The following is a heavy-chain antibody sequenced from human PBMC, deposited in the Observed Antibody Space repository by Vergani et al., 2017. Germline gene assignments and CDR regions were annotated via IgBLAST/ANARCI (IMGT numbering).Heavy chain of an antibody. CDR2: LSTTGGA. CDR1: GVSVTDYN. D-gene: IGHD6-13*01. J-gene: IGHJ5*02. CDR3: ARDTHSWQRADR. V-gene: IGHV4-59*02. Sequence: QAQLQESGPGLVKPSETLSLTCHVFGVSVTDYNCNWIRQAPGKGLEWIGSLSTTGGATHASHTPSLKSRVSISVDTSKIKFSLRLTSVTAADSAIYYCARDTHSWQRADRWGQGLLVSVSS.